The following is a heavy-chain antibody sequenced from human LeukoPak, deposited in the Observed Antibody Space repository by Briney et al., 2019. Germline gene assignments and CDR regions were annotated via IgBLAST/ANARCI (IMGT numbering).Heavy chain of an antibody. V-gene: IGHV3-9*01. J-gene: IGHJ4*02. D-gene: IGHD6-13*01. CDR1: GFTFDDYA. Sequence: GGSLRLSCAASGFTFDDYAMHWVRQAPGKGLEWVSGISWNSGSIGYADSVKGRFTISRDNAKNSLYLRMNSLRAEGTALYYCAKDSSSWGGYFDYWGQGTLVTVSS. CDR2: ISWNSGSI. CDR3: AKDSSSWGGYFDY.